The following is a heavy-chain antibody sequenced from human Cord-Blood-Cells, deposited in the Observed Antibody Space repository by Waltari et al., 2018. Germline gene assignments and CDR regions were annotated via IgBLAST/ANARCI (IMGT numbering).Heavy chain of an antibody. CDR3: ARDRVADYGDYWFDP. Sequence: QVQLVQSGAEVKKPGSSVKVSCKASGGTFSSHAIRWVRQAPGQGLEWMGGIIPIFGTANYAQKFQGRVTITADESTSTAYMELSSLRSEDTAVYYCARDRVADYGDYWFDPWGQGTLVTVSS. D-gene: IGHD4-17*01. CDR1: GGTFSSHA. J-gene: IGHJ5*02. CDR2: IIPIFGTA. V-gene: IGHV1-69*01.